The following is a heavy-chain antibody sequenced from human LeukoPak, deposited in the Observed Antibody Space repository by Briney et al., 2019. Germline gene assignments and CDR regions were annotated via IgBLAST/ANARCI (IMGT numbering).Heavy chain of an antibody. V-gene: IGHV3-7*01. J-gene: IGHJ6*02. Sequence: HPGGSLRLSCAASGFTFSSFWMCWVRQAPGKGLEWVANIKPEGSEKYYVDSVKGRFTISRDNAKNSLYLQMNSLRAEDTAVYYCTRNRGLDVWGQGTTVTVSS. CDR3: TRNRGLDV. CDR1: GFTFSSFW. CDR2: IKPEGSEK. D-gene: IGHD6-25*01.